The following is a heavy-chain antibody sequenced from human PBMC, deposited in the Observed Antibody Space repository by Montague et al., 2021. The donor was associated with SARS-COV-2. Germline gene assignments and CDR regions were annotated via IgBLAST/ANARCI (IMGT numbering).Heavy chain of an antibody. Sequence: TLSLTCTVSGASISSTNYYWSWIRQPPGKGLEWIGRIYSSGITNYNPSLKSRVTISIDTSKNEFSLKLSSVTAADTAVYYCARIINRFDSDVPSSPFDHWGQGIMVTASS. V-gene: IGHV4-61*02. D-gene: IGHD3-22*01. CDR2: IYSSGIT. J-gene: IGHJ4*02. CDR1: GASISSTNYY. CDR3: ARIINRFDSDVPSSPFDH.